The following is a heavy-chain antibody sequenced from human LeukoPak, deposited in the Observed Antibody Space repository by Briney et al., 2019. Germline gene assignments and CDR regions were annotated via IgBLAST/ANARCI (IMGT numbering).Heavy chain of an antibody. CDR3: ARDGGNSVVRWLDP. V-gene: IGHV4-61*02. J-gene: IGHJ5*02. Sequence: SETLSLTCTVSGGSISSSSYYWSWIRQPAEKGLEWIGRIYPSGSTNYNPSLKSRVTISVDTSKNQFSLKLSSVTAADTAVYYCARDGGNSVVRWLDPWGQGTLVTVSS. CDR2: IYPSGST. D-gene: IGHD4-23*01. CDR1: GGSISSSSYY.